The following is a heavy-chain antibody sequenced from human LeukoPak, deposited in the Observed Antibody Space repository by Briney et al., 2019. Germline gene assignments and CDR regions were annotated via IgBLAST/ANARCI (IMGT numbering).Heavy chain of an antibody. CDR3: ARDQGVVAAFDY. Sequence: PGGSLRLSCAASGFTFSSYGMHWVRQAPGKGLEWVAFIRYDGSNKYYADSVKGRFTISRDNSKNTLYLQMNSLRAEDTAVYYCARDQGVVAAFDYWGQGTLVTVSS. D-gene: IGHD2-15*01. J-gene: IGHJ4*02. V-gene: IGHV3-30*02. CDR2: IRYDGSNK. CDR1: GFTFSSYG.